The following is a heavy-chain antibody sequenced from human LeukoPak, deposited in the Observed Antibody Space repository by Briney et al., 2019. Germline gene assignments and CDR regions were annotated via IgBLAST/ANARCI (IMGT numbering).Heavy chain of an antibody. CDR2: IYYSGST. Sequence: SETLSLTCTVSGGSISSYYWSWIRQPPGKGLEWIGYIYYSGSTNYNPSLKSRVTMSVDTSKNQFSLKLSSVTAADTAVYYCARQGIFGVVTHFDYWGQGTLVTVSS. V-gene: IGHV4-59*08. CDR3: ARQGIFGVVTHFDY. D-gene: IGHD3-3*01. CDR1: GGSISSYY. J-gene: IGHJ4*02.